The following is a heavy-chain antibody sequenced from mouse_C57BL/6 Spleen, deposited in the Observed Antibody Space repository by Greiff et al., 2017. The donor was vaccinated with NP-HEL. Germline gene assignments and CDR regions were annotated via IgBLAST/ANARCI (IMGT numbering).Heavy chain of an antibody. D-gene: IGHD1-1*01. J-gene: IGHJ4*01. Sequence: EVHLVESGGGLVKPGGSLKLSCAASGFTFSSYAMSWVRQTPEKRLEWVATISDGGSYTYYPDNVKGRFTISRDNAKNNLYLQMSHLKSEDTAMYDCARDGSSYQYYARDYWGQGTSVTVSS. CDR1: GFTFSSYA. V-gene: IGHV5-4*01. CDR3: ARDGSSYQYYARDY. CDR2: ISDGGSYT.